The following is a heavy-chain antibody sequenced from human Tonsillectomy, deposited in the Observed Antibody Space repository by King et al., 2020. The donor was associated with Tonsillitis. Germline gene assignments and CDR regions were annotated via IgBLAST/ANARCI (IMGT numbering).Heavy chain of an antibody. Sequence: VQLVQSGAEVKKPGASVKVSCKASGYSFTGYYMHWVRQAPGQGLEWMGWINPNNGDTNYAQTFQGRVTMTRDTSISTAYMELSRLTSDDTAVYYCAGDRSSGWSPNDCWGQGTLVTVSS. CDR1: GYSFTGYY. D-gene: IGHD6-19*01. CDR2: INPNNGDT. CDR3: AGDRSSGWSPNDC. J-gene: IGHJ4*02. V-gene: IGHV1-2*02.